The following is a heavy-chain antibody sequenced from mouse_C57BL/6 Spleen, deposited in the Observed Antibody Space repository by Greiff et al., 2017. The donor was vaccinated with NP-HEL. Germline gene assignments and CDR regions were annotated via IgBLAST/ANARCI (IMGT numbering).Heavy chain of an antibody. D-gene: IGHD1-1*01. V-gene: IGHV1-26*01. CDR3: ARPTSTVVATDCYFDV. CDR1: GYTFTDYY. Sequence: EVQLQQSGPELVKPGASVKISCKASGYTFTDYYMNWVKQSHGKSLEWIGDINPNNGGTSYNQKFKGKATLTVDKSSSTAYMGLRSLTSEDSAVYYCARPTSTVVATDCYFDVGGTGTTVTVSS. CDR2: INPNNGGT. J-gene: IGHJ1*03.